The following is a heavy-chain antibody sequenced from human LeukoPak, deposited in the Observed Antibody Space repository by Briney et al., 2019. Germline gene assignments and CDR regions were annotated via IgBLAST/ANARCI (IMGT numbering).Heavy chain of an antibody. J-gene: IGHJ1*01. CDR3: VRDSGSSYGYYFLH. D-gene: IGHD1-26*01. V-gene: IGHV3-21*01. CDR2: ISSSSHM. Sequence: GGSLRLSCAASGFTFNSYSMYWVRQAPGKGLEWVSSISSSSHMFYADSVKGRFSISRDNANNALYLQMNSLRAEDTAVYYCVRDSGSSYGYYFLHWGQSTLVTVSS. CDR1: GFTFNSYS.